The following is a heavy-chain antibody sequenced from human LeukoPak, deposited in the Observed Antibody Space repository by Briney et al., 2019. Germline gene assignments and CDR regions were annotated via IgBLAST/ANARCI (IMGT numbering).Heavy chain of an antibody. CDR2: IYYSGST. Sequence: SETLSLTCTVSGGSISSYYWSWIRQPPGKGLEWIGYIYYSGSTNYNPSLKSRVTISVDTSKNQFSLRLSSVTAADTAVYYCARGWYHYGSGKDYYYYYGMDVWGQGITVTVSS. CDR3: ARGWYHYGSGKDYYYYYGMDV. D-gene: IGHD3-10*01. V-gene: IGHV4-59*01. J-gene: IGHJ6*02. CDR1: GGSISSYY.